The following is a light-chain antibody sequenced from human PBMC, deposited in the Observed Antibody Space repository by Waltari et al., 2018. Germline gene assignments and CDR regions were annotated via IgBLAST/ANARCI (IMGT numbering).Light chain of an antibody. CDR3: QQRTNWPPT. V-gene: IGKV3-11*01. CDR2: DAS. J-gene: IGKJ3*01. Sequence: EIVLTQSPATLSLSPADRATLSCRASQSVSSYVAWYQHKPGQAPRLVIYDASNRAAGIPTRFSGSGSGTDFTLTISSLESEDFAVYFCQQRTNWPPTFGPGTKVEIK. CDR1: QSVSSY.